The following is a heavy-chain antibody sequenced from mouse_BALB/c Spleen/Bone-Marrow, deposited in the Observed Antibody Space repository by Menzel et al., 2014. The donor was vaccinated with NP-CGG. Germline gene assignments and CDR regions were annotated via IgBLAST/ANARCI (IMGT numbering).Heavy chain of an antibody. V-gene: IGHV1-87*01. CDR3: ARGAPGDY. CDR1: GYTFTSYW. Sequence: VQLQQSGAELARPGASVKLSCKASGYTFTSYWMQWVKQRPGQGLEWIGAIYPGDGDTRYTQKFKGKATLTADKSSSTAYTQLSSLASEDSAVYYCARGAPGDYWGQGTTLTVSS. CDR2: IYPGDGDT. J-gene: IGHJ2*01.